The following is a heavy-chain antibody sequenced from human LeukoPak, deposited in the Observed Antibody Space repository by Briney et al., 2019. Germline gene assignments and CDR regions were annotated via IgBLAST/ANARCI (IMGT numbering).Heavy chain of an antibody. D-gene: IGHD3-22*01. CDR1: GFSLSSYA. Sequence: GGSLRLSCAASGFSLSSYAMSWVRQAPGKGLEWVSAISSSDDGTYHAGSVRGRFTISRDSSKNTLYLQINSLRVEDTAVYYCAKSWNYYDSSGDDALDIWGQGTMVTVSS. CDR2: ISSSDDGT. J-gene: IGHJ3*02. CDR3: AKSWNYYDSSGDDALDI. V-gene: IGHV3-23*01.